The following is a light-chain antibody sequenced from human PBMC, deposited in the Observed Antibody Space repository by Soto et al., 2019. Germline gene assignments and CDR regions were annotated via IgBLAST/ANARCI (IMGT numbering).Light chain of an antibody. J-gene: IGKJ2*03. CDR1: QSLLYSSNNKKY. CDR2: WAS. V-gene: IGKV4-1*01. Sequence: DIVMTQSPDSLPVSLGERATINCKSSQSLLYSSNNKKYLAWYQQKPGQPPKLLIFWASTRESGVPDRFSGSGSGTDFTLTISRLQAEDVAVYYCQLYYYTPYSSGQGTKLEIK. CDR3: QLYYYTPYS.